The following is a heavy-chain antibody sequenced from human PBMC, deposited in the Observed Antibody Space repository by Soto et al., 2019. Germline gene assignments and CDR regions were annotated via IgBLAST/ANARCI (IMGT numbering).Heavy chain of an antibody. V-gene: IGHV3-49*04. D-gene: IGHD3-10*01. CDR2: IRSKLYGGTT. J-gene: IGHJ4*02. Sequence: PGGSLRLSCTASGITFGDYAISWVRQAPGKGLEWVGFIRSKLYGGTTEYAASVKGRFTISRDDSRAIAYLAVNSLKSEDTAVYYCTKDARVGGGWGYFDYWGQGTLVTVSS. CDR1: GITFGDYA. CDR3: TKDARVGGGWGYFDY.